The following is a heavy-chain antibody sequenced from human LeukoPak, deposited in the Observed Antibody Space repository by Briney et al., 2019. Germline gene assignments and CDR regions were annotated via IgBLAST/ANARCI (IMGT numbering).Heavy chain of an antibody. V-gene: IGHV4-59*11. CDR2: IYYSGST. Sequence: SETLSLTCTVSGGSISSHYWRWLRQPPGKGLEWIGYIYYSGSTNYNPSLKSRVTISVDTSKNQFSLKLSSVTAADTAVYYCARGYCSGGSCYFDYWGQGTLVTVSS. J-gene: IGHJ4*02. CDR1: GGSISSHY. D-gene: IGHD2-15*01. CDR3: ARGYCSGGSCYFDY.